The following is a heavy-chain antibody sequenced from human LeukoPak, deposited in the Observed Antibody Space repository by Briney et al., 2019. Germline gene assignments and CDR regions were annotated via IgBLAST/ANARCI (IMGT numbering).Heavy chain of an antibody. CDR3: ARDGAIGADY. CDR1: GFTFSSYG. V-gene: IGHV3-30*03. J-gene: IGHJ4*02. Sequence: PGRSLRLSCAASGFTFSSYGMHWVRQAPGKGLEWVAVISYDGSNKYYADSVKGRFTISRDNSKNTLYLQMNSLRAEDTAVYYCARDGAIGADYWGQGTLVTVSS. D-gene: IGHD1-26*01. CDR2: ISYDGSNK.